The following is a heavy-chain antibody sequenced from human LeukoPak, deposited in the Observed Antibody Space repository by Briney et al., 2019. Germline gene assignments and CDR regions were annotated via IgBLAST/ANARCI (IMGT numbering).Heavy chain of an antibody. CDR1: GFTFSNYD. D-gene: IGHD3-10*01. Sequence: GGSLRLSCAASGFTFSNYDMTWVRQAPGKELEWVSVISSSGGAIYYADSVKGRFTISRDNSKNTLFLQMNSLRAEDTALYYCAKPYNTGSGSYDYWGQGTLVTVSS. V-gene: IGHV3-23*01. CDR3: AKPYNTGSGSYDY. CDR2: ISSSGGAI. J-gene: IGHJ4*02.